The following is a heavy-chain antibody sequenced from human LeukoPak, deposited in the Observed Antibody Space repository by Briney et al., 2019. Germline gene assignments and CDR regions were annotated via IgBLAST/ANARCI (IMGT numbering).Heavy chain of an antibody. D-gene: IGHD3-10*01. V-gene: IGHV3-30-3*01. CDR3: ARLFGSGTYLFDY. CDR1: GFTFDDYA. Sequence: GRSLRLSCAASGFTFDDYAMHWVRQAAGGGLGWVAVISRDGITKDFADSVKGRFTISRDDARNSLYLQMNSLRAEDTAVYYCARLFGSGTYLFDYWGQGTLVTVSS. J-gene: IGHJ4*02. CDR2: ISRDGITK.